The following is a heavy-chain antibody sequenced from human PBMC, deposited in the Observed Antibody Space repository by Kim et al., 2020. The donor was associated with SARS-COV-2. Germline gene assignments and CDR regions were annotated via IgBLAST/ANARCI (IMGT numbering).Heavy chain of an antibody. J-gene: IGHJ4*02. Sequence: GGSLRLSCAASGFTFSSYWMHWVRQAPGKGLVWVSRINSDGRTTNYADSVKGRFTISRDNAKNKLSLQMNSLRAEDTAVYYCAREGRGTVTYAADWGQGTLVTVSS. V-gene: IGHV3-74*01. CDR1: GFTFSSYW. CDR2: INSDGRTT. D-gene: IGHD4-17*01. CDR3: AREGRGTVTYAAD.